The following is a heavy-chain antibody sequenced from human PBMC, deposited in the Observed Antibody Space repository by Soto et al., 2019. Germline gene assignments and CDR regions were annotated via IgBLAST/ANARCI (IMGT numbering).Heavy chain of an antibody. D-gene: IGHD6-6*01. Sequence: QVQLVQSGAEVQKPGSSVKVSCKASGGTFSSYAISWVRQAPGQGLEWMGGIIPIFGTANYAQKFQGRVTITADESTSTAYMELSSLRSEDTAVYYCARVESIAGPGGYYYYGMDVWGQGTTVTVSS. CDR3: ARVESIAGPGGYYYYGMDV. CDR2: IIPIFGTA. J-gene: IGHJ6*02. CDR1: GGTFSSYA. V-gene: IGHV1-69*01.